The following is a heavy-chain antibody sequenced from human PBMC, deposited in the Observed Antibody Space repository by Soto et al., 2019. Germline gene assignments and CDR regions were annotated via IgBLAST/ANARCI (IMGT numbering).Heavy chain of an antibody. V-gene: IGHV5-51*01. J-gene: IGHJ6*02. D-gene: IGHD1-26*01. Sequence: GESLKISCQASGYRFTTYWIGWVRQMPGKGLEWMGIFYPGDSVSTYSPSFQGQVTISGDKSISAAYLQWSSLKASDTAIYYCARGGKGGSNFYGLDVWGQGTTVTVSS. CDR2: FYPGDSVS. CDR3: ARGGKGGSNFYGLDV. CDR1: GYRFTTYW.